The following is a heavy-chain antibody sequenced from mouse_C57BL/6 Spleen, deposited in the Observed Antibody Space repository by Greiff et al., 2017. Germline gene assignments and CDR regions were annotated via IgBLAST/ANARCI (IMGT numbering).Heavy chain of an antibody. CDR3: ARSYYYGSSGGYFDV. D-gene: IGHD1-1*01. V-gene: IGHV1-69*01. CDR2: IDPSDSYT. CDR1: GYTFTSYW. Sequence: QVQLKQPGAELVMPGASVKLSCKASGYTFTSYWMHWVKQRPGQGLEWIGEIDPSDSYTNYNQKFKGKSTLTVDKSSSTAYMQLSSLTSEDSAVYYCARSYYYGSSGGYFDVWGTGTTVTVSS. J-gene: IGHJ1*03.